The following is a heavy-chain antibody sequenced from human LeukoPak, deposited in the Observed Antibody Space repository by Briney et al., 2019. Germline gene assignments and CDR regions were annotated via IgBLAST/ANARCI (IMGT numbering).Heavy chain of an antibody. J-gene: IGHJ4*02. CDR2: ISSSSTYI. D-gene: IGHD3-16*02. CDR1: GITLTSYS. V-gene: IGHV3-21*01. Sequence: GGSLRLSCAASGITLTSYSMIWVRQAPGKGLEWVSCISSSSTYIYYADSVKGRFTISRDNAKNSLYLQMNSLTAEDTAVYYCARSWGELSFFDTWGQGTLVTVSS. CDR3: ARSWGELSFFDT.